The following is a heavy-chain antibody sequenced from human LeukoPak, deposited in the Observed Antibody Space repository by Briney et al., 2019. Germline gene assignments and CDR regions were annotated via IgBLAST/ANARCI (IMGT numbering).Heavy chain of an antibody. Sequence: GGSLILSCAASGFTFRDYTMNWVRQAPGKGLEWVSGIYGSGGGQTFYADSVRGRFTISRDNSKNTLYLQMNSLRAEDTAVYYCAREGYGSGSYYIIDYWGQGPLVTVSS. CDR1: GFTFRDYT. CDR3: AREGYGSGSYYIIDY. J-gene: IGHJ4*02. CDR2: IYGSGGGQT. V-gene: IGHV3-23*01. D-gene: IGHD3-10*01.